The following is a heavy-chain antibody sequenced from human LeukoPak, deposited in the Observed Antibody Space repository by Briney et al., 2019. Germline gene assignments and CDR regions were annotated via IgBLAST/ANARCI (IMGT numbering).Heavy chain of an antibody. CDR3: ARHVGGYYDSRGYDY. J-gene: IGHJ4*02. CDR1: GVSVSDAW. Sequence: PGGSLRLSCAASGVSVSDAWMHWVRQAPGKGLEWVSCISSSGSTTYYADSVKGRFTISRDNAKDSLYLQMNSLRADDTAVYYCARHVGGYYDSRGYDYWGQGTLVTVSS. V-gene: IGHV3-11*04. D-gene: IGHD3-22*01. CDR2: ISSSGSTT.